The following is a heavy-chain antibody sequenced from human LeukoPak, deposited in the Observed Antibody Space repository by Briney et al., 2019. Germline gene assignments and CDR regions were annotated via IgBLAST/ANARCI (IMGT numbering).Heavy chain of an antibody. D-gene: IGHD4-23*01. J-gene: IGHJ4*02. Sequence: PSETPSLTCTVSGGSISSSSYYWGWIRQPPGKGLEWIGSIYYSGSTYYNPSLKSRVTISLGTPQNQFHLRLQSVTAADTAVYYCARLSGGGGNLLDSWGQGALLTVSS. V-gene: IGHV4-39*06. CDR3: ARLSGGGGNLLDS. CDR2: IYYSGST. CDR1: GGSISSSSYY.